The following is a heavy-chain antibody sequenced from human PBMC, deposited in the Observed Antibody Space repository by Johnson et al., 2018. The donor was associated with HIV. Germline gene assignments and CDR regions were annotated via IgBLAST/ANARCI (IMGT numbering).Heavy chain of an antibody. CDR2: ISFDGSNK. D-gene: IGHD2-15*01. Sequence: QVQLVESGGGVVQPGGSLRLSCAASGFTFSSYVMHWVRQAPGKGLEWVAVISFDGSNKYYADSVMGRFTISRDNSKNKLYLQLNSLRAEDTAVYHCARERYWSQAIDAFDIWGQGTMVTVSS. CDR3: ARERYWSQAIDAFDI. CDR1: GFTFSSYV. J-gene: IGHJ3*02. V-gene: IGHV3-30*03.